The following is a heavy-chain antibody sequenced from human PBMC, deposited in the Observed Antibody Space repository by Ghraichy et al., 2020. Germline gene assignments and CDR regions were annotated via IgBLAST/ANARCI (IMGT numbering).Heavy chain of an antibody. Sequence: GESLRLSCAASGFTFSGYWMSWVRQAPGKGLEWVANIKQDGSEKYYVDSVKGRFTISRDNAKNSLYLQMNSLRAEDTAVYYCARGPSGGNSFSYWGQGTLVTVSS. J-gene: IGHJ4*02. D-gene: IGHD4-23*01. CDR2: IKQDGSEK. V-gene: IGHV3-7*04. CDR3: ARGPSGGNSFSY. CDR1: GFTFSGYW.